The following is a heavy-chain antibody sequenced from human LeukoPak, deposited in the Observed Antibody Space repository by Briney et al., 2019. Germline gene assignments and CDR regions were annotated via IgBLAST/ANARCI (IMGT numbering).Heavy chain of an antibody. CDR2: VYYSGST. D-gene: IGHD3-10*01. J-gene: IGHJ3*02. CDR1: GGSIRTYY. V-gene: IGHV4-59*01. Sequence: ASETLSLTCTVSGGSIRTYYWNWIRQPPGKGLECIGYVYYSGSTKYNPSPKSRVTISVDTSKKQFSLNLSSVTAADTAVYYCAREDASGSPYAFDIWGQGTLVTVSS. CDR3: AREDASGSPYAFDI.